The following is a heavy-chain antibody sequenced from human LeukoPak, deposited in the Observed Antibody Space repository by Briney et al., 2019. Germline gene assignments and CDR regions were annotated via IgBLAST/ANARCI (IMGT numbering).Heavy chain of an antibody. J-gene: IGHJ5*02. CDR3: ARAIVVLPSANRFDP. V-gene: IGHV1-3*01. D-gene: IGHD2-2*01. CDR1: GYTFTTYA. Sequence: ASVKVSCKTSGYTFTTYAIHWVRQAPGQRLEWMGWINADNGNTKYSQKFQGRVTITRDTSASTAYMELSSLRSEDTAVYYCARAIVVLPSANRFDPWGQGTPVTVSS. CDR2: INADNGNT.